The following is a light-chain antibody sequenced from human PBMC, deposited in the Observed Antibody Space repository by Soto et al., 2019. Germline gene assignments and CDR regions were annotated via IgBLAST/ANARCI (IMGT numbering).Light chain of an antibody. CDR1: QSVSVNS. CDR3: QQYGGSPFT. Sequence: EIVLTQSPGTLSLSPGERATLSCRASQSVSVNSLAWYQQKGGQAPRLLIYAASTRATGVPDRFSGNGSGTGFALPIRRLETDDSAVYYCQQYGGSPFTFGPGTKVDIK. J-gene: IGKJ3*01. V-gene: IGKV3-20*01. CDR2: AAS.